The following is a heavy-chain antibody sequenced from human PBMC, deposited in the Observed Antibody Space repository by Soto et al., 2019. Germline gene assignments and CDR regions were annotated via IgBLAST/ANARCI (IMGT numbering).Heavy chain of an antibody. CDR1: GVPISGSDYH. CDR2: IFPSGAT. V-gene: IGHV4-30-4*01. J-gene: IGHJ2*01. Sequence: QVQLQESGPGLVKPSQTLSLMCTVSGVPISGSDYHWSWIRQSPGKGLEWIGYIFPSGATHYNSSLGSRITMSVETSKSQFSWRLTAVTAADTAVYCCARGSAATRYFDLWGRGTLVTVSS. D-gene: IGHD1-26*01. CDR3: ARGSAATRYFDL.